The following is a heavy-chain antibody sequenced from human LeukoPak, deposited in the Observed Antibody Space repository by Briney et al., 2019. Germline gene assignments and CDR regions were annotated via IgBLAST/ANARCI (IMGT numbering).Heavy chain of an antibody. CDR3: AINPSRGYSYGSLLNWFDP. D-gene: IGHD5-18*01. V-gene: IGHV1-18*01. Sequence: ASVTVSCKASGYTFTSYGISWVRQAPGQGLEWMGWISAYNGNTNYAQKLQGRVTMTTDTSTSTAYMELRRLRYDDTAVYYCAINPSRGYSYGSLLNWFDPWGQGTLVTVSS. CDR1: GYTFTSYG. CDR2: ISAYNGNT. J-gene: IGHJ5*02.